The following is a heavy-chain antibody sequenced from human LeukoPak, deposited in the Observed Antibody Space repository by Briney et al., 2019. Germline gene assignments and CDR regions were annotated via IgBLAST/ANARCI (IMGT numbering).Heavy chain of an antibody. CDR3: ARASGYRAFDI. Sequence: GGSLRLSCAASGFNFINNNMNWVRQAPGKGLEWVSSISTSTGFIYYADSVKGRFTISRDNAKNTLYLQMNSLRAEGTAVYYCARASGYRAFDIWGQGTMVTVSS. CDR1: GFNFINNN. CDR2: ISTSTGFI. D-gene: IGHD3-22*01. J-gene: IGHJ3*02. V-gene: IGHV3-21*01.